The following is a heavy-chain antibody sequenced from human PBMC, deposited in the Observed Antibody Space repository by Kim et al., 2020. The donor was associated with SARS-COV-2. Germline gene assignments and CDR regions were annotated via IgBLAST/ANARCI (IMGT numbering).Heavy chain of an antibody. CDR3: AKGIRGPGVGMDV. V-gene: IGHV3-23*01. CDR2: VSHNGGST. Sequence: GGSLRLSCAASGFTFNTYGMTWVRQAPGKGLEWVSGVSHNGGSTYYVDSVKGRFTISRDNSKNTLYLQMSGLRAEDTAVYYCAKGIRGPGVGMDVWGQGTTVTVSS. J-gene: IGHJ6*02. CDR1: GFTFNTYG. D-gene: IGHD3-10*01.